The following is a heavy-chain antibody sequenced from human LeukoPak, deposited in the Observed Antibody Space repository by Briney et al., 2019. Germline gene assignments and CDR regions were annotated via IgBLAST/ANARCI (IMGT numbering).Heavy chain of an antibody. V-gene: IGHV3-23*01. CDR2: ISGSGGST. J-gene: IGHJ4*02. D-gene: IGHD2-15*01. CDR3: AKDLRYCSGGSCYPYYFDY. CDR1: GFTFSSYA. Sequence: GGSLRLSCAASGFTFSSYAMSWVRQAPGKGLEWVSAISGSGGSTYYADSVKGRFTISRDNSKNTLHLQMNSLRAEDTAVYYCAKDLRYCSGGSCYPYYFDYWGQGTLVTVSS.